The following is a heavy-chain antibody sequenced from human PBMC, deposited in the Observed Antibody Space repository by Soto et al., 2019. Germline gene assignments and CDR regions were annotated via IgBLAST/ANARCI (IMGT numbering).Heavy chain of an antibody. Sequence: EVQLVESGGGLAQPGGSLRLSCAASGFTLSGYAMDWVRQAPGKGREYVSGISTNGVGTYYANSVQGRFNISRDNSKNTVYLQMGSLRPEDMAVYYCARRARPDFYYMDVWGKGTTVTVSS. CDR3: ARRARPDFYYMDV. CDR2: ISTNGVGT. J-gene: IGHJ6*03. D-gene: IGHD6-6*01. V-gene: IGHV3-64*01. CDR1: GFTLSGYA.